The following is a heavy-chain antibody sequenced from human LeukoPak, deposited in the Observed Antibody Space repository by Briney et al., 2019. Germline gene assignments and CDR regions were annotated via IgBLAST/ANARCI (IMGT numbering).Heavy chain of an antibody. CDR1: GGSISSSNW. V-gene: IGHV4-4*02. Sequence: PSETLSLTCAVSGGSISSSNWWSWVRQPPGKGLEWIGEIYHSGSTNYNPSLKSRVTISLDTSKNQFSLKLRSVTAADTAVYYCAKHLRRRFFSKTLGFDPWGQGTLVTVSS. CDR2: IYHSGST. D-gene: IGHD3-3*01. CDR3: AKHLRRRFFSKTLGFDP. J-gene: IGHJ5*02.